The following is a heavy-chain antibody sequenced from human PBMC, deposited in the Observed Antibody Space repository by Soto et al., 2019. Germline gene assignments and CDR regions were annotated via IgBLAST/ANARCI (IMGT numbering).Heavy chain of an antibody. V-gene: IGHV4-39*01. CDR3: ATQGRSVDRTGLYPTWLDP. J-gene: IGHJ5*02. Sequence: PSETLSLTGTVAGGAISRSSYYWALIRQPPGKGLEWIGRMDYGGSIYYNPSLKSRVTISADTSKNQFFLKLNSVTAADTAVYYCATQGRSVDRTGLYPTWLDPWGQGTLVTVSS. CDR1: GGAISRSSYY. D-gene: IGHD2-8*01. CDR2: MDYGGSI.